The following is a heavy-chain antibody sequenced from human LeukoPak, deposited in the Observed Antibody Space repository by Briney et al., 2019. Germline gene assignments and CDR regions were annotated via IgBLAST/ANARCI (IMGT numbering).Heavy chain of an antibody. CDR2: IYYSGST. CDR3: ARRVDYYDSSGYYGLGAFDI. J-gene: IGHJ3*02. V-gene: IGHV4-39*01. Sequence: PSETLSLTCTVSGGSVSSSIYYWGWIRQPPGKGLEWIGSIYYSGSTSYNPSLKSRVTISVDTSKNQFSLKLTSVTAADTAVYYCARRVDYYDSSGYYGLGAFDIWGQGTMVTVSS. CDR1: GGSVSSSIYY. D-gene: IGHD3-22*01.